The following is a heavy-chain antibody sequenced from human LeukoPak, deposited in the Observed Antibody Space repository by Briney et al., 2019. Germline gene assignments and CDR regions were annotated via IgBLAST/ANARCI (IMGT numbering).Heavy chain of an antibody. J-gene: IGHJ3*01. D-gene: IGHD3-22*01. V-gene: IGHV3-53*01. Sequence: GGSLRLSCAASGFTVSSNHMSWVRQAPGKGLEWVSVIYSGGSTDYADSVKGRFTISRDNLKNTLYLQMNSLRAEDTAVYYCAKGGRWDYYDSSHWGQGTMVTVSS. CDR1: GFTVSSNH. CDR3: AKGGRWDYYDSSH. CDR2: IYSGGST.